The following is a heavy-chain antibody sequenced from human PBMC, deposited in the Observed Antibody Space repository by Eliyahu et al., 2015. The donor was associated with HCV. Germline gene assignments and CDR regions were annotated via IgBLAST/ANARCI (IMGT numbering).Heavy chain of an antibody. J-gene: IGHJ4*02. CDR2: VYHSGGT. D-gene: IGHD1-26*01. CDR1: GDSISSYY. V-gene: IGHV4-59*01. Sequence: QVQLQESGPGLVKPSETLSLTCSVSGDSISSYYWNWIRQPPGGGLEWIGYVYHSGGTRYNPFLKSRVTISADTSKNHFSLKVNSVTAADTAVYFCARSLSVATWEPWDNWGQGTLVTVSS. CDR3: ARSLSVATWEPWDN.